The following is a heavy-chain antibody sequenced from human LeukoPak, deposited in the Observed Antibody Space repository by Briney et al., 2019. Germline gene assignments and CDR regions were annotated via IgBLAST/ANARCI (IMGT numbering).Heavy chain of an antibody. CDR2: ISSSSSYI. Sequence: PGGSLRLSCAASGFTFSSYSMNWVRQAPGKGLEWVSSISSSSSYIYYADSVKGRFTISRDNAKNPLHLQMNSLRAEDTAVYYCARDGGYSYGSFDYWGQGTLVTVSS. CDR1: GFTFSSYS. J-gene: IGHJ4*02. D-gene: IGHD5-18*01. V-gene: IGHV3-21*01. CDR3: ARDGGYSYGSFDY.